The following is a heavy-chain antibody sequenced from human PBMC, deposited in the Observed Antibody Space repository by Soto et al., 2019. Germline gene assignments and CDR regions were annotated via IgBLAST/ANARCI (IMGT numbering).Heavy chain of an antibody. CDR1: GFTFSTSS. V-gene: IGHV3-48*02. J-gene: IGHJ4*02. CDR2: LSSSSNTI. D-gene: IGHD3-3*01. Sequence: EVQLVESGGGLGQPGGSLRLSCVVSGFTFSTSSMNWVRQAPGKGLEWVSYLSSSSNTIYADSVKGRFTISRDNAKNSLYLQMNSLRDEDTAVYYGGRVVWSGYLTSDYWGQGTLVTVSS. CDR3: GRVVWSGYLTSDY.